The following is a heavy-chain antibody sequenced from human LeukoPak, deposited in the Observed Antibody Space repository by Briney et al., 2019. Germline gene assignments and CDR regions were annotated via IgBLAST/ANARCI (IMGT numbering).Heavy chain of an antibody. V-gene: IGHV1-69*13. Sequence: GALVTVSCTASGGTFSIYAISWVRQAPGQGLEWMGGIIPIFGTANYAQKFQGRVTITADESTSTAYMELSSLRSEDTAVYYCASGEVVPAAGYYYYGMDVWGQGTTVTVSS. D-gene: IGHD2-2*01. CDR1: GGTFSIYA. CDR3: ASGEVVPAAGYYYYGMDV. J-gene: IGHJ6*02. CDR2: IIPIFGTA.